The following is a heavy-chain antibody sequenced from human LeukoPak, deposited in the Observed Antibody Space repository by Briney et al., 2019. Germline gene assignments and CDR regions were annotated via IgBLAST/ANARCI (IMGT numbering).Heavy chain of an antibody. J-gene: IGHJ4*02. CDR2: IYYSGST. Sequence: SSETLSLTCTVSGGSISSYYWSWIRQPPGKGLEWIGYIYYSGSTNYNPSLKSRVTISVDTSKNLFSLKLSSVTAADTAVYYCASNCYDSSGYLFDYWGQGTLVTVSS. CDR3: ASNCYDSSGYLFDY. V-gene: IGHV4-59*08. CDR1: GGSISSYY. D-gene: IGHD3-22*01.